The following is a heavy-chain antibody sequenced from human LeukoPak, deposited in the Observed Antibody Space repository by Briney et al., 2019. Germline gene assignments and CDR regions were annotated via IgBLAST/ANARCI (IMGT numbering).Heavy chain of an antibody. CDR1: GFTFSDYY. J-gene: IGHJ5*02. D-gene: IGHD6-13*01. CDR3: ARGNSRSWSPTVDNWFDP. V-gene: IGHV3-11*01. Sequence: PGGSLRLSCAASGFTFSDYYMSWIRQAPGKGLEWVSYISSSGSTIYYADSVKGRFTISRDNAKNSLYLQMNSLRAEDTAVYYCARGNSRSWSPTVDNWFDPWGQGTLVTVSS. CDR2: ISSSGSTI.